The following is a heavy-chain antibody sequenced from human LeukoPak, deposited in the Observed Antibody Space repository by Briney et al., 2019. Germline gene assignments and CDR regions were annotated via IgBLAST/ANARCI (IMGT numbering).Heavy chain of an antibody. V-gene: IGHV1-18*01. CDR3: ARDPTPTVVTKPGPRPTVQTDY. D-gene: IGHD4-23*01. Sequence: GASVKVSCKASGYTFTSYGISWVRQAPGQGLEWMGWISAYNGNTNYAQKLQGRVTMTTDTSTSTAYMELSSLRSEDTAVYYCARDPTPTVVTKPGPRPTVQTDYWGQGTLVTVSS. CDR1: GYTFTSYG. CDR2: ISAYNGNT. J-gene: IGHJ4*02.